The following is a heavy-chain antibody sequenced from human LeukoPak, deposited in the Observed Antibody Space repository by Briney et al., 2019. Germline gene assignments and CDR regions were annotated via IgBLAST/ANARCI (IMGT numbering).Heavy chain of an antibody. V-gene: IGHV3-15*01. J-gene: IGHJ4*02. CDR2: IKSKTDGETT. CDR1: GFIFSNAW. Sequence: AGGSLRLSCAASGFIFSNAWMNWVRQAPGKGLEWVGRIKSKTDGETTDYAAPVKGRFTISRDDSKNTLYLQMNSLKTEDTAVYYCTTDGPPSDYWGQGTLVTVSS. CDR3: TTDGPPSDY.